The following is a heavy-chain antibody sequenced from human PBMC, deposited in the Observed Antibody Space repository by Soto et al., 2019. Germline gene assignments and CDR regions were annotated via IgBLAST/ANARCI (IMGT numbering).Heavy chain of an antibody. CDR1: GASGASIRSSNW. V-gene: IGHV4-4*02. CDR2: IHHSGSS. Sequence: QVQLQESGPGLVKPSGTLALTCGVSGASGASIRSSNWWTWVRQPPGKGLEWIGEIHHSGSSKYNPSLKSRVTISVDKSKNQFSLKLSSVTAADTAVYYCARDVGNFYDDTPPGQFDFWGQGILVTVSS. J-gene: IGHJ4*02. CDR3: ARDVGNFYDDTPPGQFDF. D-gene: IGHD3-22*01.